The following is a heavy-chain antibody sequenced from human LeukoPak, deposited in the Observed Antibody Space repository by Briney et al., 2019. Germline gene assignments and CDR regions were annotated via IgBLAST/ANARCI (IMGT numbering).Heavy chain of an antibody. CDR3: AKAMRLTTMTTGDNTDY. CDR1: GFTFNSYE. D-gene: IGHD4-17*01. CDR2: ISSSGGTT. J-gene: IGHJ4*02. V-gene: IGHV3-48*03. Sequence: PGGSLRLSCAASGFTFNSYEMNWVRQAPGKGLEWVSYISSSGGTTYYADSMKGRFTISRDNAKNTLYLQMNSLRAEDTAEYFCAKAMRLTTMTTGDNTDYWGQGTLVTVSS.